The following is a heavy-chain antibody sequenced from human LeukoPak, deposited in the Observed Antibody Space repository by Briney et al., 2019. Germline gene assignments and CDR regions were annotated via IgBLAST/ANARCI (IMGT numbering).Heavy chain of an antibody. Sequence: GGSLRLSCAASGFTVSSNYMSWVRQAPGKGLEWVSVIYSGGSTYYADSVKGRFTISRDNSKNTLYLQMNSLRAEDTAVYYCAKAPYDFWSGFIRFDYWGQGTLVTVSS. CDR3: AKAPYDFWSGFIRFDY. D-gene: IGHD3-3*01. J-gene: IGHJ4*02. CDR1: GFTVSSNY. V-gene: IGHV3-53*01. CDR2: IYSGGST.